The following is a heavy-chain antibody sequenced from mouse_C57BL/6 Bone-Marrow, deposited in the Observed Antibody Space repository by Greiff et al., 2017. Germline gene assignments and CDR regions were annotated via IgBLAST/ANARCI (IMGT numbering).Heavy chain of an antibody. Sequence: VQGVESGGGLVQPKGSLKLSCAASGFSFNTYAMNWVRQAPGKGLEWVARIRSKSNNYATYYADSVKDRFTISRDDSESMLYLQMNNLKTEDTAMYYCGRRDGSRGRFAYWGQGTLVTVSA. CDR3: GRRDGSRGRFAY. J-gene: IGHJ3*01. V-gene: IGHV10-1*01. CDR2: IRSKSNNYAT. D-gene: IGHD1-1*01. CDR1: GFSFNTYA.